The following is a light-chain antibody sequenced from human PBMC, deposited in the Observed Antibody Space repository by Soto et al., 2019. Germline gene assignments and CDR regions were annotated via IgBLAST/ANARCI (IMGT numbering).Light chain of an antibody. CDR2: NAF. CDR1: QGIGVT. CDR3: QQYNNWPPWT. J-gene: IGKJ1*01. V-gene: IGKV3-15*01. Sequence: EIVMTQSPATLSVSPGEGATLSCRASQGIGVTLAWYQQKPGQNPRLLIYNAFTRATGVPARFSGSGSGTDFTLTINSLQSEDFAVYYCQQYNNWPPWTFGQGTKEDIK.